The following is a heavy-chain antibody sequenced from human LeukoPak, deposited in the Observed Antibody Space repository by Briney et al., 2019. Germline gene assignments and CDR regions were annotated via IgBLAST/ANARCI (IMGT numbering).Heavy chain of an antibody. CDR1: GYTFTSYG. Sequence: ASVKVSCKASGYTFTSYGISWVRQAPGQGLEWMGWNSAYNGNTNYAQKLQGRVTMTTDTSTSIAYMELRSLRSDDTAIYYCARVQFYYASGSYLPDYWGQGTLVTVSS. CDR2: NSAYNGNT. V-gene: IGHV1-18*01. CDR3: ARVQFYYASGSYLPDY. J-gene: IGHJ4*02. D-gene: IGHD3-10*01.